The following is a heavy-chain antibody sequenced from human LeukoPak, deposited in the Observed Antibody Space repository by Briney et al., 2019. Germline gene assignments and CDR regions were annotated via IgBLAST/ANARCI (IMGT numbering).Heavy chain of an antibody. V-gene: IGHV4-59*01. CDR2: INHSGST. D-gene: IGHD3-3*02. J-gene: IGHJ6*03. CDR1: GGSISSYY. Sequence: PSETLSLTCTVSGGSISSYYWSWIRQPPGKGLEWIGEINHSGSTNYNPSLKSRVTISVDTSKNQFSQKLSSVTAADTAVYYCARAFYPGYYSYMAVWGKGTTVTVSS. CDR3: ARAFYPGYYSYMAV.